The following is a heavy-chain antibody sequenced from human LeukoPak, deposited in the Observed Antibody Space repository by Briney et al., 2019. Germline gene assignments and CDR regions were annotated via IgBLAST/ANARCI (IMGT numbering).Heavy chain of an antibody. CDR3: ARVGYCSSSSCYVVDY. V-gene: IGHV3-74*01. CDR1: GFTFSSYW. D-gene: IGHD2-2*01. J-gene: IGHJ4*02. CDR2: INTDGSST. Sequence: GGSLRLSCAASGFTFSSYWMHWVRQAPGKGLVWVSRINTDGSSTNFADSVKGRFTISRDNAKNTLYLQMNSLRAEDTAVYYCARVGYCSSSSCYVVDYWGQATLVTVSS.